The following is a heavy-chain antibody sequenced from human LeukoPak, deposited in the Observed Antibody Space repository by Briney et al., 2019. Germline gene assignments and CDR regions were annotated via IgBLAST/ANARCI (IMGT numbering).Heavy chain of an antibody. J-gene: IGHJ4*02. CDR1: GGSISSYY. V-gene: IGHV4-4*07. CDR2: IHISGKT. Sequence: PSGTLSLTCTVSGGSISSYYWNWIRQPAGKGLEWIGRIHISGKTNYNPSLRATMSVDASTNQFSLKLSSVTAADTAVYYCARDPGLERPGGVSFDYWGQGSLVIVSS. D-gene: IGHD1-1*01. CDR3: ARDPGLERPGGVSFDY.